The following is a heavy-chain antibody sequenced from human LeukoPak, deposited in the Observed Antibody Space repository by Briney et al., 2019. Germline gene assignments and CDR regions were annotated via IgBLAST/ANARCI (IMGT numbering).Heavy chain of an antibody. CDR2: IYYSGST. Sequence: PSETLSLTCTVSGGSISSYYWSWIRQPPGKGLEWIGYIYYSGSTNYNPSLKSRVTVSVDTSKNQFSLKLSSVTAADTAVYYCARFGQLSWFDPWGQGTLVTVSS. V-gene: IGHV4-59*01. CDR1: GGSISSYY. CDR3: ARFGQLSWFDP. D-gene: IGHD5-18*01. J-gene: IGHJ5*02.